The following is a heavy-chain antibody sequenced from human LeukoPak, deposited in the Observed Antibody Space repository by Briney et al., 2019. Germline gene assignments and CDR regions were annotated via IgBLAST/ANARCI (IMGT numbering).Heavy chain of an antibody. D-gene: IGHD3-3*01. J-gene: IGHJ1*01. CDR3: ARGDFAMRY. V-gene: IGHV3-7*01. CDR2: INQDGREE. Sequence: PGGSLRLSCVGYGFSFSGYWLDLVRQAPGKGLEWVANINQDGREENYVGSVKGRFTISRDNAKNSLYLQMNNLRVEDTAVYYCARGDFAMRYWGQGTLVTVSS. CDR1: GFSFSGYW.